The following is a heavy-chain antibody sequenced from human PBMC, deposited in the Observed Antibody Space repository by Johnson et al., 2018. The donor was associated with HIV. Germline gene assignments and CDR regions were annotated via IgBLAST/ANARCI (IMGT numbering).Heavy chain of an antibody. CDR2: ISGSGGST. CDR1: GFTFSSYA. V-gene: IGHV3-23*04. Sequence: VQVVESGGGLVQPGGSLRLSCAASGFTFSSYAMSWVRQAPGKGLEWVSAISGSGGSTYYADSVKGRFTISRDNSKNTLYLQMNSLRAEDTAVYYCAKEGYCSSTSCYENAFDIWGQGTMVTVSS. D-gene: IGHD2-2*01. J-gene: IGHJ3*02. CDR3: AKEGYCSSTSCYENAFDI.